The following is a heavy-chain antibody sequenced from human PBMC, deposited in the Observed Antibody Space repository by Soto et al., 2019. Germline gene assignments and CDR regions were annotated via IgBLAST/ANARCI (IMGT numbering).Heavy chain of an antibody. D-gene: IGHD6-6*01. CDR1: GGSISSGDYY. CDR2: IYYSGST. Sequence: QVQLQESGPGLVKPSQTLSLTCTVSGGSISSGDYYWSWIRQPPGKGLEWIGYIYYSGSTYYNPSLQRRVTLXVXTXQTPFSLKLRSVTAADTAVYYCARVGSSIATRPFDYWGQGTLVTVSS. J-gene: IGHJ4*02. CDR3: ARVGSSIATRPFDY. V-gene: IGHV4-30-4*01.